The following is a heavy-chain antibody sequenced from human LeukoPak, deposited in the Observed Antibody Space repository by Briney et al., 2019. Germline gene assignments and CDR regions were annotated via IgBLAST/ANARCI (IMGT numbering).Heavy chain of an antibody. CDR1: GYSFIGYH. V-gene: IGHV1-2*02. CDR3: ASVEMATIGFEH. Sequence: ASVKVSCKASGYSFIGYHTHWVRQAPGQGPEWMGWTNPNTGGTKYAQKFQGRVIMTRDTSISTAYMELSSLRSDDTAVYFCASVEMATIGFEHWGQGTLVTVSS. J-gene: IGHJ4*02. CDR2: TNPNTGGT. D-gene: IGHD5-12*01.